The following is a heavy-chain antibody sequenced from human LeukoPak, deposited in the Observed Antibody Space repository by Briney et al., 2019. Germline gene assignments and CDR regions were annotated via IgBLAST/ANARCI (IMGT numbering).Heavy chain of an antibody. CDR1: GGSISSYY. Sequence: SETLSLTCTVSGGSISSYYWSWIRQPAGKGLEWIGRIYTSGSTNYNPSLKSRVTMSVDTSKNQFSLKLSSVTAADTAVYYCARDHRYSSGWYGRAFDIWGQGTMVTVSS. V-gene: IGHV4-4*07. D-gene: IGHD6-19*01. CDR2: IYTSGST. J-gene: IGHJ3*02. CDR3: ARDHRYSSGWYGRAFDI.